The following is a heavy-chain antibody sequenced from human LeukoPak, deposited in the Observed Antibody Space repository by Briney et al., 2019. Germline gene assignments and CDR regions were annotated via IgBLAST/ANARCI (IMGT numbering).Heavy chain of an antibody. CDR2: IYYSGST. CDR1: GGSISSGGYY. D-gene: IGHD6-6*01. CDR3: ARVMVYSSSSHFDY. J-gene: IGHJ4*02. V-gene: IGHV4-31*03. Sequence: SETLSLTCTVSGGSISSGGYYWRWIRQHPGKGLEWIGYIYYSGSTYYNPSLKSRVTISVDTSKNQFSLKLSSVTAADTAVYYCARVMVYSSSSHFDYWGQGTLVTVSS.